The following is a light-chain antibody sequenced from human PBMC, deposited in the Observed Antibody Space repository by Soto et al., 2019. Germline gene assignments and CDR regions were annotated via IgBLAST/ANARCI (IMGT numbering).Light chain of an antibody. J-gene: IGKJ2*01. V-gene: IGKV1-39*01. CDR3: QQPFSPPYT. CDR1: QSISNS. CDR2: VAS. Sequence: DIQMTQSLSSLSASVGDTVTITCRASQSISNSLSWYQQKPGKAPKFLIYVASTLQRGVPSRFSGSGSGTDFTLTISSLQPEDVETYYCQQPFSPPYTFGQGTKLEIK.